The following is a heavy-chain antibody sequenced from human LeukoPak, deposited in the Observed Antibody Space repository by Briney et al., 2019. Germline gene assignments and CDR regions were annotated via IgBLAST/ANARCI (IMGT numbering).Heavy chain of an antibody. Sequence: PGGSLRLSCAASGFTFSSYWIHWVRHAPGKGLVWVSRSNSDGSSTNYADSVKGRFTISRDNAKNTLYLQMNSLRAEDTAVYYCARGGDYPFDYWGQGTLVTVSS. J-gene: IGHJ4*02. CDR3: ARGGDYPFDY. V-gene: IGHV3-74*01. CDR1: GFTFSSYW. CDR2: SNSDGSST. D-gene: IGHD4-17*01.